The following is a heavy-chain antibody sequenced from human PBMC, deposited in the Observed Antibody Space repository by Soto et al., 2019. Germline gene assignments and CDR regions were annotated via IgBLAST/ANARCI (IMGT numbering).Heavy chain of an antibody. CDR1: GYSFTGLD. V-gene: IGHV1-8*01. Sequence: QVQLVQSGAEARVPGASVKVSCKASGYSFTGLDINWVRQTTGQGLEWMGWMEPSSGRTGYAQKFQGRVTMTRDTSINTAYMELSSLTSDDTAFSYWARGVTAGVDYWGQGTLVTVSS. CDR3: ARGVTAGVDY. CDR2: MEPSSGRT. D-gene: IGHD1-26*01. J-gene: IGHJ4*02.